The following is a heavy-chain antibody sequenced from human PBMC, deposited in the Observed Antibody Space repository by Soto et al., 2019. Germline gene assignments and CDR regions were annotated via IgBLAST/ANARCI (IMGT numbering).Heavy chain of an antibody. CDR2: ISSSGSTI. Sequence: QVQLVESGGGLVKPGGSLRLSCAASGFTFSDYYMSWIRQAPGKGLEWVSYISSSGSTIYYADSVKGRFTISRDNAKNSVYIQMNSLRDEDTAVYYCERAALAAAGTEYFYGMDVWGQGTTVTVSS. CDR3: ERAALAAAGTEYFYGMDV. J-gene: IGHJ6*02. CDR1: GFTFSDYY. V-gene: IGHV3-11*01. D-gene: IGHD6-13*01.